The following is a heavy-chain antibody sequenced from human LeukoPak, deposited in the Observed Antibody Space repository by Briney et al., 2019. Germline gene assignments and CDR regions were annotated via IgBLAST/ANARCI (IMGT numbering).Heavy chain of an antibody. D-gene: IGHD7-27*01. CDR3: ARHATGDDC. CDR1: GYSFTRHW. J-gene: IGHJ4*02. Sequence: GESLKISCKGSGYSFTRHWIGRVRQMPGKGLEWMGNIYPGDSDARYSPSFQGQVTFSADKSISTAYLQWSSLKASDTAMYYCARHATGDDCWGQGTLVTVSS. CDR2: IYPGDSDA. V-gene: IGHV5-51*01.